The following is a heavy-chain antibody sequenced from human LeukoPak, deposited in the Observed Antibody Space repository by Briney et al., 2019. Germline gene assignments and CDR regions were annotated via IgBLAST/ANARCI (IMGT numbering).Heavy chain of an antibody. CDR3: ARDLLGTVTTFHAFDI. CDR2: ISSSSSYI. J-gene: IGHJ3*02. Sequence: GGSLRLSCAASGFTFSSYSMNWFRQAPGKRLEWVSSISSSSSYIYYADSVKGRFTISRDNAKNSLYLQMNSLRAEDTAVYYCARDLLGTVTTFHAFDIWGQGTMVTVSS. D-gene: IGHD4-17*01. CDR1: GFTFSSYS. V-gene: IGHV3-21*01.